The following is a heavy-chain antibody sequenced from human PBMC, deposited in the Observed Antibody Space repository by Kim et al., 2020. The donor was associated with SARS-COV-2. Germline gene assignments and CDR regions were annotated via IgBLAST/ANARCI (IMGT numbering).Heavy chain of an antibody. D-gene: IGHD3-16*01. Sequence: YEDSVRGRFTISRDNAKNSVYLQMGSLRDEDTAIYECAGDLGAGAVTYLDDWGQGTLVTVSS. V-gene: IGHV3-48*03. J-gene: IGHJ4*01. CDR3: AGDLGAGAVTYLDD.